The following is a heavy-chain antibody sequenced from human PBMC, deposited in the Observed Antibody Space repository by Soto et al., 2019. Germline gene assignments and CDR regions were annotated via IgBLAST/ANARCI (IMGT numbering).Heavy chain of an antibody. CDR2: IGTAGDT. V-gene: IGHV3-13*01. J-gene: IGHJ4*02. CDR1: GFTFSSYD. CDR3: ARGNYLISWVSSAASGKFDY. D-gene: IGHD1-7*01. Sequence: GGSLRLSCAASGFTFSSYDMHWVRQATGKGLERVSAIGTAGDTYYPGSVKGRFTISRENAKNSLYLQMNSLRAEDTAVYYCARGNYLISWVSSAASGKFDYWGQGTLVTVSS.